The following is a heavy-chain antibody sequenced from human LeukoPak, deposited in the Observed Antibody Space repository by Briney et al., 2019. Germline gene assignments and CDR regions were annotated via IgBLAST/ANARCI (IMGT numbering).Heavy chain of an antibody. V-gene: IGHV3-30*18. J-gene: IGHJ5*02. CDR3: TKQGLASGSSFSAWFDP. Sequence: PGGSLRLSCAASAFTFSSYGMHWVRQAPGKGLEWVAVVSYDGGTKYYADSVKGRFTISKDNQRNMLYLQMNSLRTDDTAVYYCTKQGLASGSSFSAWFDPWGQGTLVTVSS. CDR1: AFTFSSYG. CDR2: VSYDGGTK. D-gene: IGHD3-10*01.